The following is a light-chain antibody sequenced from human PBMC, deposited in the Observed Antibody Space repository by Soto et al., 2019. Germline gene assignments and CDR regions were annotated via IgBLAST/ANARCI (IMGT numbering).Light chain of an antibody. Sequence: QSALTQLASVSGSPGQSISISCSGTSRDIGAYNYVSWYLQHPGKAPKLMIYEVSKRPSGVPDRFSGSKSGNTASLTVSGLQAEDEGDYYCCSYGGGNNFYVFGTGTKVTVL. J-gene: IGLJ1*01. CDR2: EVS. CDR1: SRDIGAYNY. V-gene: IGLV2-8*01. CDR3: CSYGGGNNFYV.